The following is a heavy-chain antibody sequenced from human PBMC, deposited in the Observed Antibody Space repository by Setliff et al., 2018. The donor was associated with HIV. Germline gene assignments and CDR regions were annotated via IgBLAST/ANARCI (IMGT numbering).Heavy chain of an antibody. V-gene: IGHV3-7*01. J-gene: IGHJ1*01. CDR3: ARDPDSSGSWYFQH. D-gene: IGHD3-22*01. CDR1: GFTFSTYW. CDR2: INQDGSTK. Sequence: PGGSLRLSCAGSGFTFSTYWMNWVRQAPGKGLEWVANINQDGSTKDYVDSVKGRFTISRDNAKNSLYLQMHSLRAEDTAVYYCARDPDSSGSWYFQHWGQGTLVTVSS.